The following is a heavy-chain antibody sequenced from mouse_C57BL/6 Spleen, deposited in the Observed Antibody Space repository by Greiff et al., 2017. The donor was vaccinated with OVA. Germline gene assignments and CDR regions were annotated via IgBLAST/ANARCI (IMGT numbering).Heavy chain of an antibody. Sequence: VQLVESGAELARPGASVKLSCKASGYTFTSYGISWVKQRTGQGLEWIGEIYPRSGNTYYNEKFKGKATLTADKSSSTAYMELRSLTSEDSAVYFCASRNSSGYYYAMDYWGQGTSVTVSS. CDR1: GYTFTSYG. D-gene: IGHD3-2*02. J-gene: IGHJ4*01. V-gene: IGHV1-81*01. CDR3: ASRNSSGYYYAMDY. CDR2: IYPRSGNT.